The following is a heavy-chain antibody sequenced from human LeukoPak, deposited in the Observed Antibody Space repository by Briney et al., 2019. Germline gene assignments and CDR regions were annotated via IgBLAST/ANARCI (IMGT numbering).Heavy chain of an antibody. V-gene: IGHV3-48*03. J-gene: IGHJ6*04. CDR2: ISSSGSTI. CDR1: GFTFSSYE. Sequence: PAGSLRLSYAASGFTFSSYEMNWVRQAPGKGLEWVSYISSSGSTIYYADSVKGRFTISRDNAKNSLYLQMNSLRAEDTAVYYCAELGITMIGGVWGKGTTVTISS. D-gene: IGHD3-10*02. CDR3: AELGITMIGGV.